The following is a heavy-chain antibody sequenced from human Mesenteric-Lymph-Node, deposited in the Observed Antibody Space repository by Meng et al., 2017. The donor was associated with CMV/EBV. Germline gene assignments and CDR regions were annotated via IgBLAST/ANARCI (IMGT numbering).Heavy chain of an antibody. J-gene: IGHJ6*02. D-gene: IGHD1-7*01. CDR2: IYSAGST. V-gene: IGHV3-53*01. CDR3: ARDHNWNYKTNYYYGMDV. Sequence: GGSLRLSCAASGFTVSSNYMTWVRQAPGKGLEWVSVIYSAGSTYYADSVKGRLTISRDDSKNTLYLQMNSLRAEDTAVYYCARDHNWNYKTNYYYGMDVWGQGTTVTVSS. CDR1: GFTVSSNY.